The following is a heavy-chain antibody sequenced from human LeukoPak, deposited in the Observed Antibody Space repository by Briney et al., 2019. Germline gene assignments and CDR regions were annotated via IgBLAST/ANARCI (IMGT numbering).Heavy chain of an antibody. J-gene: IGHJ4*02. CDR3: ARERKAGLDY. CDR2: ISSSSSYI. Sequence: GGSLRLSCAASGFTFSSYSMNWVRQAPGKGLEWVSSISSSSSYIYYADSVEGRFTISRDNAKNSLYLQMNSLRAEDTAVYYCARERKAGLDYWGQGTLVTVSS. V-gene: IGHV3-21*01. CDR1: GFTFSSYS. D-gene: IGHD6-19*01.